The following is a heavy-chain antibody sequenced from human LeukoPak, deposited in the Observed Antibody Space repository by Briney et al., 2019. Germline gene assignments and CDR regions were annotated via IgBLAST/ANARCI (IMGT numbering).Heavy chain of an antibody. V-gene: IGHV3-30-3*01. Sequence: PGGSLRLSCAASGFTFSSYAMHWVRQAPGKGLEWVAVISYDGSNKYYADSVKGRFTISRDNSKNTLYLQMNSLRAEDTAVYYCARSIAVAKNNWFDPWGQGTLVTVSS. J-gene: IGHJ5*02. CDR3: ARSIAVAKNNWFDP. CDR1: GFTFSSYA. D-gene: IGHD6-19*01. CDR2: ISYDGSNK.